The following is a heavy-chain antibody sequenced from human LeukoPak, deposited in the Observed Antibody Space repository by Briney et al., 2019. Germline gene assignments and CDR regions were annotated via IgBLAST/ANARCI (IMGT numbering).Heavy chain of an antibody. CDR3: TKSRDGYNGGSVDY. V-gene: IGHV3-49*04. CDR2: IRSKTYGGTT. Sequence: GVLRLSCTASGFTFGDYPMSWVRPAPGKGHAWVGFIRSKTYGGTTEYAASVKGRFTISRDDSKSIAYLQMNSLKNEDTAVYYCTKSRDGYNGGSVDYWGQGTLVTVSS. J-gene: IGHJ4*02. CDR1: GFTFGDYP. D-gene: IGHD5-24*01.